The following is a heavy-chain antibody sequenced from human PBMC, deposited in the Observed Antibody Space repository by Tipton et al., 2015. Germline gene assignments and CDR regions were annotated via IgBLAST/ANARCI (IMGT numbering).Heavy chain of an antibody. CDR2: LQYSGST. CDR3: SRARGRHGGLFAS. CDR1: SDSISKYY. J-gene: IGHJ4*02. Sequence: TLSLTCSVSSDSISKYYCSWIRQPPGNELEWIGYLQYSGSTTYNPSRKSRVTISVYTSKTQFSLKMSSVTASDTAVYYCSRARGRHGGLFASWGQRILVTVPS. V-gene: IGHV4-59*01. D-gene: IGHD4-23*01.